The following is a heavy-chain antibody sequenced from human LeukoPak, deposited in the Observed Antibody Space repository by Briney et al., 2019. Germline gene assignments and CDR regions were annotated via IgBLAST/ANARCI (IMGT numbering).Heavy chain of an antibody. CDR3: ARGNSGWYGGMDY. V-gene: IGHV1-8*03. CDR2: MNPSSGDT. D-gene: IGHD6-19*01. Sequence: ASVKVSCKAAGYTFNDYDLNWVRQATGQGLEWMGWMNPSSGDTGSAQKFQGRVTITSDTSIGTAYMELSSLTSDDTAVYYCARGNSGWYGGMDYWGQGTPVTVSS. CDR1: GYTFNDYD. J-gene: IGHJ4*02.